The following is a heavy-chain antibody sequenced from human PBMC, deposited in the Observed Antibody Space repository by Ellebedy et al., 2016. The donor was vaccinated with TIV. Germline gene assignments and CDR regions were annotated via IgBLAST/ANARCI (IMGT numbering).Heavy chain of an antibody. CDR1: GFSFSDFA. CDR3: TGFLAVRGG. V-gene: IGHV3-30*04. J-gene: IGHJ4*02. D-gene: IGHD3-10*01. Sequence: GESLKISCTASGFSFSDFAMHWVRQAPGRGLEWVALISDVGGAYYNEESVKGRLSISRENSKSTVYLQMSSLGAEDTAVYYCTGFLAVRGGWGQGTLVTVSS. CDR2: ISDVGGAY.